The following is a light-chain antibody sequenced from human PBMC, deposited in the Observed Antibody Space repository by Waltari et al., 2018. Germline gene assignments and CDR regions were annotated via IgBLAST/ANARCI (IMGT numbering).Light chain of an antibody. CDR2: RHK. J-gene: IGLJ3*02. Sequence: QSVLTQPPSASGAPGQRVTISCSGSSSNIGSNTVDWYQQLPGTAPKLLIYRHKQRPSGVPDRFSGSKSGTSASLAISGLQSDDEADYYCAAWDDSLNGLFGGGTKLTVL. V-gene: IGLV1-44*01. CDR1: SSNIGSNT. CDR3: AAWDDSLNGL.